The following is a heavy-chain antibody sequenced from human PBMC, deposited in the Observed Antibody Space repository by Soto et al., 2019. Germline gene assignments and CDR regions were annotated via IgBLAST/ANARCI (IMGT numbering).Heavy chain of an antibody. CDR2: ISSSGTTI. Sequence: GGSLRLSCAASGFSLSDHYMNWIRQAPGKGLEWISYISSSGTTIYYADSVKGRFTISRDNAKNSLYLQMNSLRVDDTAVYFCCVRGFDFRLGLFAPSGHGTLVTGSS. CDR1: GFSLSDHY. V-gene: IGHV3-11*01. J-gene: IGHJ5*02. D-gene: IGHD3-9*01. CDR3: CVRGFDFRLGLFAP.